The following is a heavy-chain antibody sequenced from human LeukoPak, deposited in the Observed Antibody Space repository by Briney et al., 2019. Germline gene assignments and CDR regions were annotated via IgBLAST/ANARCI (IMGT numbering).Heavy chain of an antibody. CDR1: GFTFSSYE. Sequence: GGSLRLSCAASGFTFSSYEMNWVRQAPGKGLEWVSYISSSGSTIYYADSVKGRFTISRDNAKNSLYLEMNSLRAEDTALYYCVRGIGMMVSWGQGTLVTVSS. D-gene: IGHD3-22*01. CDR3: VRGIGMMVS. CDR2: ISSSGSTI. J-gene: IGHJ5*02. V-gene: IGHV3-48*03.